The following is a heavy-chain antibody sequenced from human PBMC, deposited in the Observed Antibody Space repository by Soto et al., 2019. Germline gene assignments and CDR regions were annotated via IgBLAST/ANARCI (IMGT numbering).Heavy chain of an antibody. J-gene: IGHJ4*02. CDR2: INPNSGGT. Sequence: ASVKVSCKASGYTFTGYYMHWVRQAPGQGLEWMGWINPNSGGTNYAQKFQGRVTMTRDTSISTAYMELSRLRSDDTAVYYCAREGDYYDSRIFDYWGQGTLVTVSS. CDR1: GYTFTGYY. D-gene: IGHD3-22*01. CDR3: AREGDYYDSRIFDY. V-gene: IGHV1-2*02.